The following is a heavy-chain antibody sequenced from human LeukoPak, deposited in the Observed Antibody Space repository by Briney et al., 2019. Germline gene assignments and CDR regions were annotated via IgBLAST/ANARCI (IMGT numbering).Heavy chain of an antibody. CDR1: GFTFSSYA. CDR2: ISSSISYI. Sequence: GGSLRLSCAASGFTFSSYAMHWVRQAPGKGLEWVSSISSSISYIRYADSVKGRFTISRDNAKKSVYLQMNSLRAEDTALYYCARGEYSYGLSDAFDMWGQGTMVTVSS. CDR3: ARGEYSYGLSDAFDM. D-gene: IGHD5-18*01. J-gene: IGHJ3*02. V-gene: IGHV3-21*01.